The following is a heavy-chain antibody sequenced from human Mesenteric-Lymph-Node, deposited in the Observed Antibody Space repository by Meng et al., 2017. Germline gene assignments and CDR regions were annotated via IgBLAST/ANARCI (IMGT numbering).Heavy chain of an antibody. CDR3: ARDTPGLLFDY. D-gene: IGHD5-18*01. CDR1: GFTFSSYT. Sequence: EGQLVESGGGLVKPGGALRLSCAASGFTFSSYTMNWVRRAPGKGLEWVSSISSSSNYIYSADSVKGRFTISRDNAKNSLYLKMNSLRAEDTAVYYCARDTPGLLFDYWGQGTLVTVSS. V-gene: IGHV3-21*01. J-gene: IGHJ4*02. CDR2: ISSSSNYI.